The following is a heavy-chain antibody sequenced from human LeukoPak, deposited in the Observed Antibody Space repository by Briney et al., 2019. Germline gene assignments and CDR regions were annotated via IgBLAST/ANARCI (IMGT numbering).Heavy chain of an antibody. Sequence: SQTLSLTCTVSGGSISSGSYYWSWIRQPAGKGLEWIGRIYTSGSTNYNPSLKGRVTVSVDTSKNQFSLKLSSVTAADTAVYYCARTPSVYYYDSSGYSEYFQHWGQGTLVTVSS. CDR3: ARTPSVYYYDSSGYSEYFQH. V-gene: IGHV4-61*02. CDR2: IYTSGST. D-gene: IGHD3-22*01. CDR1: GGSISSGSYY. J-gene: IGHJ1*01.